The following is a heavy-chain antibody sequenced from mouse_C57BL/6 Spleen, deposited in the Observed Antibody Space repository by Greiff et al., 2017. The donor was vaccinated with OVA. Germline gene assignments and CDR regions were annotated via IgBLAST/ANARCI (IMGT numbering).Heavy chain of an antibody. V-gene: IGHV2-9-1*01. J-gene: IGHJ4*01. Sequence: VQRVESGPGLVAPSQSLSITCTVSGFSLTSYAISWVRQPPGKGLEWLGVIWTGGGTNYNSALKSRLSISKDNSKSQVFLKMNSLQTDDTSRYYCARIYYYGSSYRNYAMDYWGQGTSVTVSS. CDR1: GFSLTSYA. D-gene: IGHD1-1*01. CDR3: ARIYYYGSSYRNYAMDY. CDR2: IWTGGGT.